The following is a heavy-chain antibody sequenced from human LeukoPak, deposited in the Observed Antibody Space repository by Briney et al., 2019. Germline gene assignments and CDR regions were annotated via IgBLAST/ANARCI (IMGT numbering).Heavy chain of an antibody. CDR3: ARNTLGYCSSTSCPWRSYFDY. J-gene: IGHJ4*02. Sequence: SVKVSCKASGGTFSSYAISWVRLAPGQGHEWMGGIIPIFGTANYAQKFQGRVTITADESTSTAYMELSSLRSEDTAVYYCARNTLGYCSSTSCPWRSYFDYWGQGTLVTVSS. CDR2: IIPIFGTA. CDR1: GGTFSSYA. V-gene: IGHV1-69*13. D-gene: IGHD2-2*01.